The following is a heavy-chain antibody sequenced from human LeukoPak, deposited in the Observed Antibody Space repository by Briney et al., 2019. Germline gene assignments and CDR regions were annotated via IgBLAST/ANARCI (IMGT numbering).Heavy chain of an antibody. Sequence: PSETLPLTCTVSGGSISSYYWSWIRQPPGKGLEWIGYIYYSGSTNYNPSLKSRVTISVDTSKNQFSLKLSSVTAADTAVYYCARVVGSSSWYGGGWFDPWGQGTLVTVSS. CDR2: IYYSGST. V-gene: IGHV4-59*01. CDR3: ARVVGSSSWYGGGWFDP. D-gene: IGHD6-13*01. J-gene: IGHJ5*02. CDR1: GGSISSYY.